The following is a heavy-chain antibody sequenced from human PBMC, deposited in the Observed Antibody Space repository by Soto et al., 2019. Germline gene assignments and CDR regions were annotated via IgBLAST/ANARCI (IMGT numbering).Heavy chain of an antibody. CDR3: ARGGYLLVNCFDP. CDR1: GYTLTGYY. Sequence: ASVKVSCKASGYTLTGYYMHWVRQAPGQGLEWLGWINPNTGVTKYAHDFQGRVTMTRDTSISTTYMGLSRLRSDDTAVYYCARGGYLLVNCFDPWGQGTLVTVSS. J-gene: IGHJ5*02. D-gene: IGHD6-13*01. V-gene: IGHV1-2*07. CDR2: INPNTGVT.